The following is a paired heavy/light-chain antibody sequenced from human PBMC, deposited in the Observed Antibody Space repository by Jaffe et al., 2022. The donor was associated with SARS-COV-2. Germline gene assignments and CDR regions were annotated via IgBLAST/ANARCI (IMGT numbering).Heavy chain of an antibody. CDR1: GFTFSDYY. Sequence: QVQLVESGGGLVKPGGSLRLSCAASGFTFSDYYMSWIRQAPGKGLEWVSYISSSGSTIYYADSVKGRFTISRDNAKNSLYLQMNSLRAEDTAVYYCARDATYYYDSSGYGDYWGQGTLVTVSS. CDR2: ISSSGSTI. V-gene: IGHV3-11*01. J-gene: IGHJ4*02. CDR3: ARDATYYYDSSGYGDY. D-gene: IGHD3-22*01.
Light chain of an antibody. J-gene: IGKJ1*01. Sequence: EIVLTQSPATLSLSPGERATLSCRASQSVSSYLAWYQQKPGQAPRLLIYDASNRATGIPARFSGSGSGTDFTLTISSLEPEDFAVYYCQQRSNWPPWTFGQGTKVEIK. CDR3: QQRSNWPPWT. CDR1: QSVSSY. V-gene: IGKV3-11*01. CDR2: DAS.